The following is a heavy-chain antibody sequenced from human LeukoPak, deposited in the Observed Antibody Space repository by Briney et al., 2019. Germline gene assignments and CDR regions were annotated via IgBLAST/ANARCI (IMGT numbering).Heavy chain of an antibody. Sequence: WASVKVSCKLSGYTGIELSMHWVRQVPGKGLEWMGGFDPEDGETKYAQKFQGRVTMTEDTSTDTAYMELSRLTSEDTAVYYCATHTISGVVTYASLIWGRGTLVTVSS. CDR2: FDPEDGET. CDR3: ATHTISGVVTYASLI. J-gene: IGHJ3*02. V-gene: IGHV1-24*01. D-gene: IGHD3-3*01. CDR1: GYTGIELS.